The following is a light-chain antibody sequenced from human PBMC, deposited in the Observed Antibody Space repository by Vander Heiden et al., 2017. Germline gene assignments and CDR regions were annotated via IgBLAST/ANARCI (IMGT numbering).Light chain of an antibody. V-gene: IGLV1-40*01. Sequence: QSVLTQPPSVSAAPWQRVTISCTGSSSNIGAGYDVHWYQQLPGTAPKLLIYGNSNRPSGVPDRFSGSKSGTSASLAITGLQAEDEADYYCQSYDSSLSALFGGGTKLTVL. CDR2: GNS. CDR1: SSNIGAGYD. CDR3: QSYDSSLSAL. J-gene: IGLJ2*01.